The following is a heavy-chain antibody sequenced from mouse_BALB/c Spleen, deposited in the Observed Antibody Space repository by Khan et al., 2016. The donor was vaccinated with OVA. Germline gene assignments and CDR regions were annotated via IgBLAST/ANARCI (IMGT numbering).Heavy chain of an antibody. V-gene: IGHV5-6*01. CDR3: ASHLTGSCAY. J-gene: IGHJ3*01. Sequence: EVQLVESGGDLVKSGGSLRLSCAASGFTFSTYGMSWVRQPPDKRLEWVATINSDGDYTYYPDTVKGRFTISRNNAENTLYLQMSSLQSEDTAIYYCASHLTGSCAYWGQGTLVTVSA. CDR2: INSDGDYT. CDR1: GFTFSTYG.